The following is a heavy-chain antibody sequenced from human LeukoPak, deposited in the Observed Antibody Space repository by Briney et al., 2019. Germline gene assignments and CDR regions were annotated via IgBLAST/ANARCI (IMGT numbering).Heavy chain of an antibody. CDR2: INHSGST. V-gene: IGHV4-34*01. Sequence: SETLSLTCAVYGGSFSGYYWSWIRQPPGKGLEWIGEINHSGSTNYNPSLKSRVTISVDTSKNQFSLKLSPVTAADTAVYYCARGRWLDHYFDYWGQGTLVTVSS. CDR3: ARGRWLDHYFDY. D-gene: IGHD6-19*01. J-gene: IGHJ4*02. CDR1: GGSFSGYY.